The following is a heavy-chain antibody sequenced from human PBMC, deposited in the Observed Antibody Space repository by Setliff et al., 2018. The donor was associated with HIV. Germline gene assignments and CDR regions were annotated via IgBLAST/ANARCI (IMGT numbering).Heavy chain of an antibody. D-gene: IGHD3-22*01. Sequence: SETLSLTCTLSGGSISSSSYYWGWIRQPPGKGLEWIGSIYYSGSTYYNPSLKSRVTISVDTSKNQFSLKLRSVTVADTATYYCARATSPRPMIRGGWFDPWGQGILVTVSS. CDR1: GGSISSSSYY. V-gene: IGHV4-39*01. CDR2: IYYSGST. CDR3: ARATSPRPMIRGGWFDP. J-gene: IGHJ5*02.